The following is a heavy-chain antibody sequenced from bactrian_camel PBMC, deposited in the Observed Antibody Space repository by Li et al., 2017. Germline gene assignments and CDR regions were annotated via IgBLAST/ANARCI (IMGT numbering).Heavy chain of an antibody. CDR1: DYSFSRYW. V-gene: IGHV3S6*01. CDR3: AASTGAMIARLLRRPSDFVY. CDR2: IFADGSRT. Sequence: HVQLVESGGGSVQAGESLRLSCRVSDYSFSRYWAWFRQAPGKGLEWVASIFADGSRTYYPRSMEDRFAISRDNGNNTLTLRMNNLKPEDTAMYHCAASTGAMIARLLRRPSDFVYWGQGTQVTVS. D-gene: IGHD5*01. J-gene: IGHJ6*01.